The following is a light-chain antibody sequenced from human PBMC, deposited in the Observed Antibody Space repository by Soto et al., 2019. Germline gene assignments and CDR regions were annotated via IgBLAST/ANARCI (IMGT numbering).Light chain of an antibody. CDR2: DAS. V-gene: IGKV3-11*01. J-gene: IGKJ4*01. CDR3: QQRSIWPLT. CDR1: QSVSSY. Sequence: ETVLTQSPATLSLSPGERATLSCRASQSVSSYLAWYQQTPDQAPRLLIYDASNRATGIPARFSGSGSGTDFTLPISSLEPADFAVSYCQQRSIWPLTFGGGTKVDIK.